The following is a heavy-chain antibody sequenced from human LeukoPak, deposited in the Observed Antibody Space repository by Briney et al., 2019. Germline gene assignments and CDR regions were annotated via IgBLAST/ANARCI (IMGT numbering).Heavy chain of an antibody. V-gene: IGHV3-30-3*01. Sequence: PGGSLRLSCAVSGFTFSTYTMHWVRQAPGKGLEWVALISSDGNNKDYADSVKGRFTTSRDNSKNTLYLQMNSLRGEDTALYFCARGRYYMDYWGQGTLVTVSS. CDR1: GFTFSTYT. CDR2: ISSDGNNK. CDR3: ARGRYYMDY. J-gene: IGHJ4*02.